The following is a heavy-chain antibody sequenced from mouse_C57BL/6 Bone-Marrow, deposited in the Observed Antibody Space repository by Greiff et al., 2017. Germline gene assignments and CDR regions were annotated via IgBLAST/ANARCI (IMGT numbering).Heavy chain of an antibody. CDR3: ATDGNYVGYYFDY. D-gene: IGHD2-1*01. V-gene: IGHV14-4*01. CDR2: IDPENGDT. CDR1: GFNIKDDY. J-gene: IGHJ2*01. Sequence: EVQLQQSGAELVRPGASVKLSCTASGFNIKDDYMHWVQQRPEQGLEWIGWIDPENGDTDYASKFQGKATITADTSSNTAYLHLSSLTSQNTAVDYCATDGNYVGYYFDYWGQGTTLTVSS.